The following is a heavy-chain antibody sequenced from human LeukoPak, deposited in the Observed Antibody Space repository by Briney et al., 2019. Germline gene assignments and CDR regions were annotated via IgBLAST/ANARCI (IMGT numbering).Heavy chain of an antibody. CDR3: ASILYGANGFDY. CDR1: GGSISSYY. Sequence: SETLSLTCTVSGGSISSYYWSWIRQPPGKGLEYIAYIYYSGSTNYNPSLNSRVTTSVDTSKNQFSPKLSSVTAAGTAVYYCASILYGANGFDYWGQGTLVTVSS. J-gene: IGHJ4*02. D-gene: IGHD4/OR15-4a*01. CDR2: IYYSGST. V-gene: IGHV4-59*01.